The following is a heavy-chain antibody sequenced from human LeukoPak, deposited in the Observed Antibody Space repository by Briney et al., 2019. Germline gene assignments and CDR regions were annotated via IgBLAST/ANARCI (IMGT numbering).Heavy chain of an antibody. CDR2: INLDGSQK. J-gene: IGHJ4*02. V-gene: IGHV3-7*01. CDR3: ARKRPNYFDY. CDR1: GFTFSNCA. Sequence: PGGSLRLSCAASGFTFSNCAVSWVRQAPGKGPEWVANINLDGSQKYYVDSVKGRFTISRDNAENSLYLQMNSLRAEDTALYYCARKRPNYFDYWGQGTLVTVSS.